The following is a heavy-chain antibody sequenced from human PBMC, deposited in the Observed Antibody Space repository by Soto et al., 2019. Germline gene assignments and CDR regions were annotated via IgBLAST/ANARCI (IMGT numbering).Heavy chain of an antibody. J-gene: IGHJ5*02. CDR3: ARGQGTRENWFDP. CDR1: GGSISSSNW. CDR2: IYHSGST. V-gene: IGHV4-4*02. D-gene: IGHD3-10*01. Sequence: ETLSLTCAVSGGSISSSNWWSWVRQPPGKGLEWIGEIYHSGSTNYNPSLKSRVTISVDKSKNQFSLKLSSVTAADTAVYYCARGQGTRENWFDPWGQGTLVTVSS.